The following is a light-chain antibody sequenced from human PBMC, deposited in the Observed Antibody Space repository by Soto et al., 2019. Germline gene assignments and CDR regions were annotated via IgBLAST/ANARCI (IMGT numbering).Light chain of an antibody. CDR2: GAS. Sequence: IVLTQSPGTLSLSPGERATLSCRASQSVSSSYLAWYQHKPGQAPRFLIYGASTRATGIPDRFSGSGSGTDFTLTISRLEPEDFAVYYCQQYATSPTTFGQGTKVDIK. CDR1: QSVSSSY. V-gene: IGKV3-20*01. CDR3: QQYATSPTT. J-gene: IGKJ1*01.